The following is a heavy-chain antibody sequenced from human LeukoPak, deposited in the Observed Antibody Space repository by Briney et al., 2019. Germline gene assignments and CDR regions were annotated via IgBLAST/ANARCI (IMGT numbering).Heavy chain of an antibody. Sequence: PSETLSLTCTASGGSISSYYWSWIRQPAGKGLEWIGHMYITGSTNYNPALKSRVSMSLDTSKNQFSLKLSSVTAADTAVYYCATSVDTAMVGVYWGQGTLVTVSS. V-gene: IGHV4-4*07. D-gene: IGHD5-18*01. CDR2: MYITGST. CDR1: GGSISSYY. J-gene: IGHJ4*02. CDR3: ATSVDTAMVGVY.